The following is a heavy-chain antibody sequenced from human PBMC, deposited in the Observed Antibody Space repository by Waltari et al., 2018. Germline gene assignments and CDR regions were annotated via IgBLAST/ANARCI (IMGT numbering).Heavy chain of an antibody. CDR1: GYTFTGYY. V-gene: IGHV1-2*02. CDR3: AARGPRGNDFWSGYSDY. J-gene: IGHJ4*02. Sequence: QVQLVQSGAEVKKPGASVKVSCKASGYTFTGYYMHWVRQAPGQGLEWMGWINPNSGGTNYAQKFQGRVTMTRDTSISTAYMELSRLRSDDTAVYYCAARGPRGNDFWSGYSDYWGQGTLVTVSS. D-gene: IGHD3-3*01. CDR2: INPNSGGT.